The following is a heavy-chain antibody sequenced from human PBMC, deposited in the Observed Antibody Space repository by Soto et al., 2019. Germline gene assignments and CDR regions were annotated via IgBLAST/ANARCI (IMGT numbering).Heavy chain of an antibody. Sequence: EVQLVESGGGVVQPGRSLRLSCAASGFTFDEDAMHWVRQAQGKGLEWVSGISWNRGTRGYADSVKGRFAISRDNAKNSLYLQMNSLRAEDTALYYFAKVSTLGGWGGMDVWGQWTTVTVSS. CDR2: ISWNRGTR. CDR3: AKVSTLGGWGGMDV. J-gene: IGHJ6*02. V-gene: IGHV3-9*01. CDR1: GFTFDEDA. D-gene: IGHD3-16*01.